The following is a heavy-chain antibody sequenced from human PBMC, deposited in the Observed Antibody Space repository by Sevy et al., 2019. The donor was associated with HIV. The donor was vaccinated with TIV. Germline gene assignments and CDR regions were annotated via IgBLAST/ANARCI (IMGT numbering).Heavy chain of an antibody. D-gene: IGHD1-20*01. V-gene: IGHV6-1*01. CDR3: ARDHNFVLDF. J-gene: IGHJ4*02. CDR1: GDTVSSDSAA. CDR2: TYYRSTWHK. Sequence: SQTLSLTCAISGDTVSSDSAAWNWIRQSPARGLEWLGRTYYRSTWHKGYATSLNSRMTINPDTSKNQFSLQLKSVTPEDTAVYYCARDHNFVLDFWGQGILVTVSS.